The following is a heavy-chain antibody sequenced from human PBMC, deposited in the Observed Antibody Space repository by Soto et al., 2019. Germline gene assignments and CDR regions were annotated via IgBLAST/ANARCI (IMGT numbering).Heavy chain of an antibody. CDR2: IWYDGSNK. V-gene: IGHV3-33*01. J-gene: IGHJ6*02. CDR1: GFTFSSYG. D-gene: IGHD2-2*01. Sequence: PGGSLRLSCAASGFTFSSYGMHWVRQAPGKGLEWVAVIWYDGSNKYYADSVKGRFTISRDNSKNTLYLQMNSLRAEDTAVYYCARDRNYCSSTSRYAESYFYYYYGMDVWGQGTTVTVSS. CDR3: ARDRNYCSSTSRYAESYFYYYYGMDV.